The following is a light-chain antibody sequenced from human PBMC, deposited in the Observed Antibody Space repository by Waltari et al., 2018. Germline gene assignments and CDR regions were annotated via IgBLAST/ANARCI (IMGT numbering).Light chain of an antibody. Sequence: QSVLTQPPSVSGTPGQRVTISCSGSNSNSGGNSVNWYQQLPGTAPKLPIYNDNQGPSGVPDRFSASKSCTSASLAITGLQSEDEADYYCAVWDDSLGGVFGGGTKLTVL. V-gene: IGLV1-44*01. J-gene: IGLJ3*02. CDR1: NSNSGGNS. CDR3: AVWDDSLGGV. CDR2: NDN.